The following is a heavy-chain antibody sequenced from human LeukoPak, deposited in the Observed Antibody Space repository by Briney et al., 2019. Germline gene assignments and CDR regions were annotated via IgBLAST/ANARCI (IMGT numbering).Heavy chain of an antibody. D-gene: IGHD5-18*01. CDR3: ARDRPGYSYGEPLDH. CDR1: GYTFTGYY. V-gene: IGHV1-2*06. J-gene: IGHJ4*02. Sequence: ASVKVSCKASGYTFTGYYLHWVRLAPGQGLEWLGRINPNTGGTDDAQKFQGRVTMTRDTSINTAYMELSRLRPDDTAVYYCARDRPGYSYGEPLDHWGQGTLVIVSS. CDR2: INPNTGGT.